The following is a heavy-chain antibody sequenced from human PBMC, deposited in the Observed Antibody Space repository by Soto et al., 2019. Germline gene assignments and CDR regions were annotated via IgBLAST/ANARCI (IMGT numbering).Heavy chain of an antibody. CDR1: GGSFSGYY. Sequence: PSDTLSLTCAVYGGSFSGYYWSWIRQPPAKGLEWIGEINHSGSTNYNPSLKSRVTISVDTSKNQFSLKLSSVTAADTAVYYCARRSRVVAAPSQPSYYFDYWGQGTLVTVSS. V-gene: IGHV4-34*01. D-gene: IGHD2-15*01. CDR2: INHSGST. J-gene: IGHJ4*02. CDR3: ARRSRVVAAPSQPSYYFDY.